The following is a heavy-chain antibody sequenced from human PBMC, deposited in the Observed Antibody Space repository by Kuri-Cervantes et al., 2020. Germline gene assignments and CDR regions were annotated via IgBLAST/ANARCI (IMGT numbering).Heavy chain of an antibody. CDR3: GSIDYGDPRGAFDI. J-gene: IGHJ3*02. CDR1: GFTFSSYG. V-gene: IGHV3-33*08. Sequence: GESLKISCAASGFTFSSYGMHWVRQAPGKGLEWVAVIWYDGSNKYYADSVKGRFTISRDNSKNTLYLQMNSLRAEDTAVYYCGSIDYGDPRGAFDIWGQGTMVTVSS. CDR2: IWYDGSNK. D-gene: IGHD4-17*01.